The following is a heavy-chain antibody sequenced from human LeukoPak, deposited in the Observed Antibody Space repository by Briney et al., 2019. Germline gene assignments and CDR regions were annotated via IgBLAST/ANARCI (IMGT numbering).Heavy chain of an antibody. CDR1: GFTFSSYG. CDR3: AKDLSGRKGSFDY. J-gene: IGHJ4*02. Sequence: PGGSLRLSCAASGFTFSSYGIHWVRQAPGKGLEWVAATSYDGSNKHYADSVKGRFIISRDNSKNTVYLQMDSLRAEDTAVYYCAKDLSGRKGSFDYWGQGTLVTVSS. V-gene: IGHV3-30*18. CDR2: TSYDGSNK. D-gene: IGHD3-10*01.